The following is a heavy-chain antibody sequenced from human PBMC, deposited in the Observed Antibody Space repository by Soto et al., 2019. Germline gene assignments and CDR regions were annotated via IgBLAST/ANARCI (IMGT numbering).Heavy chain of an antibody. V-gene: IGHV1-8*01. CDR2: MNPNTGNT. J-gene: IGHJ4*02. CDR1: GYTFTSYD. CDR3: ARAVCIAPPVVTTYSFDY. D-gene: IGHD6-13*01. Sequence: ASVKVSCKASGYTFTSYDINWVRQATGQGLEWMGWMNPNTGNTGYAQKFQGIVTMTRNTSINTAYMELSSLRSEDTAVYFVARAVCIAPPVVTTYSFDYWGRGALVTVPS.